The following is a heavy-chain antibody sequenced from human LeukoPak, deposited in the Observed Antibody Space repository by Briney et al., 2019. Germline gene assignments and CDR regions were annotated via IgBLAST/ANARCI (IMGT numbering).Heavy chain of an antibody. CDR3: ARDSHITIFGVVIHNWFDP. V-gene: IGHV4-59*08. Sequence: SETLSLTCTVSGGSISSYYWSWIRQPPGKGLEWIGYIYYSGSTNYNPSLKSRVTISVDTSKNQFSLKLSSVTAADTAVYYCARDSHITIFGVVIHNWFDPWGQGTLVTVSS. D-gene: IGHD3-3*01. CDR1: GGSISSYY. CDR2: IYYSGST. J-gene: IGHJ5*02.